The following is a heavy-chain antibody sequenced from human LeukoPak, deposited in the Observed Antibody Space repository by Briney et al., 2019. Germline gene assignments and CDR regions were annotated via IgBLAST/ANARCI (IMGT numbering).Heavy chain of an antibody. D-gene: IGHD3-10*01. Sequence: SETLSLTCTVSDGSINDYYWTWIRQPPGKGLEWIGYIYYSGSTNYNPSLKSRVTISVDTSKNQFSLKLSSVTAADTAVYYCARANGEFDYWGQGTLVTVSS. CDR2: IYYSGST. J-gene: IGHJ4*02. V-gene: IGHV4-59*01. CDR3: ARANGEFDY. CDR1: DGSINDYY.